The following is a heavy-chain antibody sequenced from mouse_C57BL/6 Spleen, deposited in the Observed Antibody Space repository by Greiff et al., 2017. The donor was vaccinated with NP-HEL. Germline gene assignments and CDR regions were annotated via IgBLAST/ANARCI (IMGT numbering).Heavy chain of an antibody. Sequence: QVQLQQSGAELVRPGTSVKLSCKASGYTFTSYWMHWVKQRPGQGLEWIGVIDPSDSYTNYNQKFKGKATLTVDTSSSTAYMQLSSLTSEDSAVYYCARRGLLRYFDVWGTGTMVTVSS. CDR2: IDPSDSYT. V-gene: IGHV1-59*01. CDR1: GYTFTSYW. J-gene: IGHJ1*03. CDR3: ARRGLLRYFDV. D-gene: IGHD2-3*01.